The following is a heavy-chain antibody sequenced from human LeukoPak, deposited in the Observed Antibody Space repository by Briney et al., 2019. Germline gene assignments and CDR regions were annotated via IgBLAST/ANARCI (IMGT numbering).Heavy chain of an antibody. Sequence: SETLSLTCTVSGGSVSSHYWNWIRQPAGKGLEWIECIYNSGTTNYNPSLESRVTISIDRSKNQFSLKLTSVTAADPAVYYCANSISMDFEYWGQGTLVTVSS. J-gene: IGHJ4*02. D-gene: IGHD2/OR15-2a*01. V-gene: IGHV4-4*07. CDR2: IYNSGTT. CDR3: ANSISMDFEY. CDR1: GGSVSSHY.